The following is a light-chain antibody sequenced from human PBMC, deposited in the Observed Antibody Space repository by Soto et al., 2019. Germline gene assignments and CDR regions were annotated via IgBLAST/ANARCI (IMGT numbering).Light chain of an antibody. Sequence: TVMTQSPATLAVSPGERVTLSCRASESVNTNLAWYQQKPCQGPRLLVYGASTRATGIPAMFSGSGSGTEFALTISSLQSEDFAVYHCQQYNDWPPAFGQGTKVEVK. CDR1: ESVNTN. CDR2: GAS. J-gene: IGKJ1*01. V-gene: IGKV3-15*01. CDR3: QQYNDWPPA.